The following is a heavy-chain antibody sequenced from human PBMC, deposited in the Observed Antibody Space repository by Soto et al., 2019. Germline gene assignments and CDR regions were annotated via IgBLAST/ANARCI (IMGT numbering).Heavy chain of an antibody. D-gene: IGHD3-22*01. J-gene: IGHJ4*02. Sequence: ASVKVSCKVSGYNFMSYGITWVRQAPGQGLEWMGWISANNGDTKSARKFQGRITMTTDTSTNTAYMELRNMRSDDTAVYYCARDWMTFYYDKSGYYGIDYWGRGTLVTVSS. CDR3: ARDWMTFYYDKSGYYGIDY. CDR1: GYNFMSYG. V-gene: IGHV1-18*01. CDR2: ISANNGDT.